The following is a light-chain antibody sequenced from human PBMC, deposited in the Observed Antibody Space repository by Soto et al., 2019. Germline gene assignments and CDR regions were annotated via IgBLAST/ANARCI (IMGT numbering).Light chain of an antibody. Sequence: EIVLTQSPGTLSLSPGERATLSCRASQSVSSTYLAWYQQKPGQAPRLLIYGASRRATGITDRFSGSGSGTDFTLTISRLEPEDFAVYYCQHYGSLALTFGGGTKEQIK. CDR3: QHYGSLALT. V-gene: IGKV3-20*01. J-gene: IGKJ4*01. CDR1: QSVSSTY. CDR2: GAS.